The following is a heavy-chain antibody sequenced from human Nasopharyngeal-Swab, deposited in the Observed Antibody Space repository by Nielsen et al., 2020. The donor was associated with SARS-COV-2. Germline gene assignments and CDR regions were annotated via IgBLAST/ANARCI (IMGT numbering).Heavy chain of an antibody. CDR2: IYYTGST. Sequence: SETLSLTCTVSGGSISSHSYYWAWIRKPPGKGPEWIGHIYYTGSTRYNPSLRSRVTTSVDTSKNQFSLELRSVTAADTGVYFCARLNYDFGGLYGVDVWGQGTTVTVSS. CDR1: GGSISSHSYY. V-gene: IGHV4-39*01. D-gene: IGHD3-3*01. CDR3: ARLNYDFGGLYGVDV. J-gene: IGHJ6*02.